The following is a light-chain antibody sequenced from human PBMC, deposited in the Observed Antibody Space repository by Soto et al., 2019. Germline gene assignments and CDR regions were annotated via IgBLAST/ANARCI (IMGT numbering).Light chain of an antibody. J-gene: IGKJ4*01. Sequence: EKVMTQSPATLSVSPGERATLSCRASQNVKTRLAWYQQKPGQAPRLPIYDAFTRATGIPARFSGSASGTEFTLTISSLQSEDFAVYYCQQYDEWPLTFDGGTKVDIK. CDR2: DAF. CDR3: QQYDEWPLT. CDR1: QNVKTR. V-gene: IGKV3-15*01.